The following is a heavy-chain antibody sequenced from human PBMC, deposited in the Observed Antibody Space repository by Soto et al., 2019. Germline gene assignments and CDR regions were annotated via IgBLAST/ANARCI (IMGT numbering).Heavy chain of an antibody. J-gene: IGHJ3*02. V-gene: IGHV3-74*01. CDR2: INSDGSST. D-gene: IGHD6-13*01. Sequence: GGSLRLSCADSGFSFSAYWMHWVRQGPGKGLVWVSRINSDGSSTSYADSVKGRFTISRDNAKNTLYLQMNSLRAEDTAVYYCARVAGAAAGNDAFDIWGQGTMVTVSS. CDR1: GFSFSAYW. CDR3: ARVAGAAAGNDAFDI.